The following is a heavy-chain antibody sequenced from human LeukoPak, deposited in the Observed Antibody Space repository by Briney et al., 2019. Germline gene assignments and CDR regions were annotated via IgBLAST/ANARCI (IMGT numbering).Heavy chain of an antibody. Sequence: GGSLRLSCAASGFTFSSYAMSWVRQAPGKGLEWVSAISGSGGSTYYADSVKGRFTISRDNAKNSLYLQMNSLRAEDTAVYYCAREGYSYGPFDYWGQGTLVTVSS. J-gene: IGHJ4*02. CDR2: ISGSGGST. CDR1: GFTFSSYA. CDR3: AREGYSYGPFDY. V-gene: IGHV3-23*01. D-gene: IGHD5-18*01.